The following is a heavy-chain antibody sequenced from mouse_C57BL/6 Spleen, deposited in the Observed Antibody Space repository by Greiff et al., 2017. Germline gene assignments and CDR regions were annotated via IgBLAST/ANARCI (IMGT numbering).Heavy chain of an antibody. Sequence: EVKLVESGGGLVKPGGSLKLSCAASGFTFSSYAMSWVRQTPEKRLEWVATISDGGSYTYYPDNVKGRFTISRDNAKNNLYLQMSHLKSEDTAMYYCARDRGYGNYPYYFDYWGQGTTLTVSS. CDR3: ARDRGYGNYPYYFDY. V-gene: IGHV5-4*01. CDR1: GFTFSSYA. D-gene: IGHD2-10*02. J-gene: IGHJ2*01. CDR2: ISDGGSYT.